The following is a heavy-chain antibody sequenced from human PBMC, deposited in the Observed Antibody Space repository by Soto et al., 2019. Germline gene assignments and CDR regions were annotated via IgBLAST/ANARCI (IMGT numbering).Heavy chain of an antibody. D-gene: IGHD1-26*01. Sequence: EVQLLESGGGLVQPGGSLRLSCAASGFTFSSYAMSWVRQAPGKGLEWVSAISGSGVNTYYADSVKGRFTISRDNSKNTLYLQMNSLRAEDTAVYYCGKERGAAGGAFDIWGQGTMVTVSS. V-gene: IGHV3-23*01. CDR1: GFTFSSYA. J-gene: IGHJ3*02. CDR3: GKERGAAGGAFDI. CDR2: ISGSGVNT.